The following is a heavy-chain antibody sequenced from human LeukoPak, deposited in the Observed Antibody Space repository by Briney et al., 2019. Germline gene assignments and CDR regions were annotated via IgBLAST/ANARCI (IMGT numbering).Heavy chain of an antibody. CDR3: ARLGRAARCYYYCMDV. V-gene: IGHV4-4*09. D-gene: IGHD6-6*01. Sequence: SETLSLTCTVSGGSFSSYYWSWIRQPPGKGLEWIGDINTSGSTNYNPSLKSRVTISVDTSKNQFSLKLSSVTAADTAVYYCARLGRAARCYYYCMDVWGKGTTVTVSS. CDR1: GGSFSSYY. CDR2: INTSGST. J-gene: IGHJ6*03.